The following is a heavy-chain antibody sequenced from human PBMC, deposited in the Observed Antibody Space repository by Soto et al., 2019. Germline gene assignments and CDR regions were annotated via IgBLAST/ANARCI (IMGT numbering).Heavy chain of an antibody. D-gene: IGHD3-3*01. J-gene: IGHJ6*03. CDR2: IKSKNDGGTT. CDR1: GCTFSNAW. CDR3: TSSDYDFWSGSSYYYMDV. Sequence: GGSLRLSCAASGCTFSNAWRSWVRQAPGKGLEWVGRIKSKNDGGTTDYAAPGKGRFTISRDDSKNTLYLQMNSLKTEDTAVYYCTSSDYDFWSGSSYYYMDVWGKGTTVTVSS. V-gene: IGHV3-15*01.